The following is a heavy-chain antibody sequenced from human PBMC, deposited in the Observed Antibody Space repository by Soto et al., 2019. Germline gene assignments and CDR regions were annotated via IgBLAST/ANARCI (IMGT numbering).Heavy chain of an antibody. CDR1: GYTFTGYY. Sequence: ASVKVSFKASGYTFTGYYMHWVRQAPGQGLEWMGWINPNSGGTNYAQKFQGRVTMTRDTSISTAYMELSRLRSDDTAVYYCARDYDFWSGYSFFNNWFDPWGQGTLVTVSS. D-gene: IGHD3-3*01. V-gene: IGHV1-2*02. CDR3: ARDYDFWSGYSFFNNWFDP. CDR2: INPNSGGT. J-gene: IGHJ5*02.